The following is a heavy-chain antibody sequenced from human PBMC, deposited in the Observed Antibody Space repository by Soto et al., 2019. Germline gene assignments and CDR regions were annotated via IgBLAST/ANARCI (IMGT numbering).Heavy chain of an antibody. J-gene: IGHJ3*01. CDR1: GFFISSGNY. Sequence: SETLSLTCAVSGFFISSGNYWGWIRKPPGKGLEWIGSIFHGGNTYYNPSLKSRVTISVDMSKNQFPLKLNSVTAADTAVYYCARARWYDAFDVWGQGTVVTVSS. D-gene: IGHD2-15*01. CDR2: IFHGGNT. CDR3: ARARWYDAFDV. V-gene: IGHV4-38-2*01.